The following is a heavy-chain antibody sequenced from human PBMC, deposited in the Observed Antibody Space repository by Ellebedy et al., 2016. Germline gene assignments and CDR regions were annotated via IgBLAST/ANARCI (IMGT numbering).Heavy chain of an antibody. J-gene: IGHJ3*01. Sequence: GGSLRLSCAASGFTFSSYALHWVRQAPGKGLEWVAVIPSDGSNKYYADSVKGRFTISRDNSKNTLYLQMNSLRAEDTAVYYCAREGLLEDTKSSATDAFDLWGQGTMVIVSS. CDR3: AREGLLEDTKSSATDAFDL. V-gene: IGHV3-30-3*01. CDR2: IPSDGSNK. CDR1: GFTFSSYA. D-gene: IGHD2-8*01.